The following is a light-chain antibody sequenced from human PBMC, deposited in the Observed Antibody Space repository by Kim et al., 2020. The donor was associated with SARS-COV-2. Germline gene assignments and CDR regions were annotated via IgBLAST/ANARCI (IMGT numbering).Light chain of an antibody. V-gene: IGLV1-47*01. J-gene: IGLJ3*02. Sequence: GQRVTLYCAGSNSNLGTNYVYWHQQFPGMAPKVLIYRDNERPSGVPGRFSGSKSGTSASLAISGLRSEDEADYYCAAWDDSLSAWLFGGGTQLTVL. CDR2: RDN. CDR1: NSNLGTNY. CDR3: AAWDDSLSAWL.